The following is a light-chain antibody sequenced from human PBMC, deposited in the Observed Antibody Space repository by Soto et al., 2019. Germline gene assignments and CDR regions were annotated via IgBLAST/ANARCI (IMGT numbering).Light chain of an antibody. CDR3: QHYVSPPIT. CDR2: GAS. J-gene: IGKJ5*01. V-gene: IGKV3D-15*01. Sequence: TGITQSLATLSVPQAERVTLSCRASESISTNLVWYQQKPGQAPRLLIYGASSRATGIPARFSGSGSGTDFTLTISRLEPEDFAVYYCQHYVSPPITFGQGTRLEIK. CDR1: ESISTN.